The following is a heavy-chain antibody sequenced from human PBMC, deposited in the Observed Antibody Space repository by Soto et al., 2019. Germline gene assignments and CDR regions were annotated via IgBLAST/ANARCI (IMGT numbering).Heavy chain of an antibody. CDR2: ISHSGFT. D-gene: IGHD4-17*01. CDR1: GGSLSDNH. Sequence: SETLSLTCAVYGGSLSDNHWSWIRQSPGKGLEWIGEISHSGFTNYNPSLKSRVSISIDTSKNQFSLKLTFVTAADTAVYFCAKGGRLRSPFGFWGQGTLVTV. J-gene: IGHJ4*02. CDR3: AKGGRLRSPFGF. V-gene: IGHV4-34*01.